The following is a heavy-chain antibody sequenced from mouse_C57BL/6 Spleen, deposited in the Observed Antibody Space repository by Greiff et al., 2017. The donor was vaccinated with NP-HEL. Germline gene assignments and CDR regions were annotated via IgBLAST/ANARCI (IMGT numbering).Heavy chain of an antibody. D-gene: IGHD4-1*02. J-gene: IGHJ2*01. V-gene: IGHV1-18*01. CDR1: GYTFTDYN. Sequence: EVQLQQSGPELVKPGASVKIPCKASGYTFTDYNMDWVKQSHGKSLEWIGDINPNNGGTIYNQKFKGKATLTVDKSSSTAYMELRSLTSEDTAVYYCARRDQLGRGGFDYWGQGTTLTVSS. CDR3: ARRDQLGRGGFDY. CDR2: INPNNGGT.